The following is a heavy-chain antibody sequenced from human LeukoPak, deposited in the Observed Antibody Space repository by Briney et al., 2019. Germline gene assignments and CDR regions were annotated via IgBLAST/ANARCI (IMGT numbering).Heavy chain of an antibody. CDR3: ARGWFYFDY. CDR2: IYYSGST. V-gene: IGHV4-59*01. CDR1: GGSISSYY. J-gene: IGHJ4*02. Sequence: SETLSLTCTVSGGSISSYYWSWIRQPPGKGLEWIGYIYYSGSTNYNPSLKSRVTISVDTSKNQFSLKLSSVTAADTAVYYCARGWFYFDYWGQGTLVTVSS. D-gene: IGHD3-9*01.